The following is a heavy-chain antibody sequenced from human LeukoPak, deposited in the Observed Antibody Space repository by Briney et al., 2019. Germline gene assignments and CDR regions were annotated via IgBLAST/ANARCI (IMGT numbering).Heavy chain of an antibody. V-gene: IGHV5-51*01. CDR1: GYSFTSYW. CDR2: MYPGDSDT. Sequence: GESLQISCQGSGYSFTSYWIGWVRQMPGKGLEWMGIMYPGDSDTRYSPSFQGQVTISADKSISTAYLQWSSLKASDTAMYYCARREAVAGTPYWYFDLWGRGTLVTVSS. CDR3: ARREAVAGTPYWYFDL. J-gene: IGHJ2*01. D-gene: IGHD6-19*01.